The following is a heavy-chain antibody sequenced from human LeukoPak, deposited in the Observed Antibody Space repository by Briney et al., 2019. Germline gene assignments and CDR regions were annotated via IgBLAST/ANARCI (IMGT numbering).Heavy chain of an antibody. CDR3: ARVHSGSPAGYYYYYMDV. J-gene: IGHJ6*03. CDR2: IIPILGIA. V-gene: IGHV1-69*02. Sequence: ASVKVSCKASGGTFSSYTISWVRQAPGQGLEWMGRIIPILGIANYAQKFQGRATITADKSTSTAYMELSSLRSEDTAVYYCARVHSGSPAGYYYYYMDVWGKGTTVTVSS. D-gene: IGHD1-26*01. CDR1: GGTFSSYT.